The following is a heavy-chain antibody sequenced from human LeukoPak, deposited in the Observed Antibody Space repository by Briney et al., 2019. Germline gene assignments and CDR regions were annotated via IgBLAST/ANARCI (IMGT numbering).Heavy chain of an antibody. J-gene: IGHJ4*02. Sequence: SVKVSCKASGGTFSSYAISWVRQAPGQGLEWMGGIIPIFGTANYAQKFQGRVTITTDEPTSTAYMELSSLRSEDTAVYYCASTMGIAVAGISSNYYFDYWGQGTLVTVSS. CDR1: GGTFSSYA. D-gene: IGHD6-19*01. CDR3: ASTMGIAVAGISSNYYFDY. V-gene: IGHV1-69*05. CDR2: IIPIFGTA.